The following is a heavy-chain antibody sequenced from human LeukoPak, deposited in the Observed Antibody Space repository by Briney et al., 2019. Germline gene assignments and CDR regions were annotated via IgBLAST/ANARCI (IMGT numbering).Heavy chain of an antibody. CDR3: ARLRFGKIGSYSFEY. CDR2: IRYDGSIK. Sequence: GGSLRLSCVASGFSLSSYVVHWVRPAPGKGVGWVAFIRYDGSIKYNADSVKGRFTISRDNSKNTMYLQINSRRAEDTAVHYCARLRFGKIGSYSFEYWGQGTLVIVSS. J-gene: IGHJ4*02. D-gene: IGHD3-10*01. V-gene: IGHV3-30*02. CDR1: GFSLSSYV.